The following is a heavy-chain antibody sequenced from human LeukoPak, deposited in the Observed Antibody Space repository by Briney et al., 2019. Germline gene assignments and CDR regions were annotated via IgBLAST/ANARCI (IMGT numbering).Heavy chain of an antibody. D-gene: IGHD1-26*01. Sequence: GGSLRLSCVASGFTFSSYNMNWVRQPPGKGLEWVSYISGSGTTIYYADSVRGRFTISRDNAKCSLYLQMKSLRAEDTAVYYCARGGGSYVNWFDPWGQGTLVTVST. CDR3: ARGGGSYVNWFDP. V-gene: IGHV3-48*01. CDR2: ISGSGTTI. J-gene: IGHJ5*02. CDR1: GFTFSSYN.